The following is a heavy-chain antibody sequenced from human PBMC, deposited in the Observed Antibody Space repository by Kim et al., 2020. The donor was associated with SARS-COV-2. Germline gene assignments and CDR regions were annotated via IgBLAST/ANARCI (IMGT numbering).Heavy chain of an antibody. CDR1: GFTFSDYY. J-gene: IGHJ6*02. D-gene: IGHD4-17*01. V-gene: IGHV3-11*05. Sequence: GGSLRLSCAASGFTFSDYYMSWIRQAPGKGLEWVSYISSSSSYTNYADSVKGRFTISRDNAKNSLYLQMNSLRAEDTAVYYCARGDGDYEFGSYYYYGMDVWGQGTTVTVSS. CDR3: ARGDGDYEFGSYYYYGMDV. CDR2: ISSSSSYT.